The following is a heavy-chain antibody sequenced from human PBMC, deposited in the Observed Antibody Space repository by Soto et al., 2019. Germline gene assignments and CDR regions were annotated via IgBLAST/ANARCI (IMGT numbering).Heavy chain of an antibody. CDR1: GYTFTSYA. V-gene: IGHV1-3*01. Sequence: QVQLVQSGAEVKKPGASVKVSCKASGYTFTSYAMHWVRQAPGQRLERMGWINAGNGNTKYSQKFQGRVTITRDTSASTAYMELSSLRSEDTAVYYCARGAYYYDSSGYCGWFDPWGQGTLVTVSS. J-gene: IGHJ5*02. CDR3: ARGAYYYDSSGYCGWFDP. CDR2: INAGNGNT. D-gene: IGHD3-22*01.